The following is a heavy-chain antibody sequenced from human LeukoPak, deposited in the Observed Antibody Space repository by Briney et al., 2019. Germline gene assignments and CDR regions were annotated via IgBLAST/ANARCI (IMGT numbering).Heavy chain of an antibody. D-gene: IGHD4-17*01. CDR2: ISYDGSNK. CDR3: ARAVTSTEGY. J-gene: IGHJ4*02. CDR1: GFTFSVYG. V-gene: IGHV3-30*03. Sequence: GRSLRLSCAASGFTFSVYGMHWVRQAPGKGLEWVAVISYDGSNKYYADSVKGRFTISRDNSKNTLYLQMNSLRAEDTAVYYCARAVTSTEGYWGQGTLVTVSS.